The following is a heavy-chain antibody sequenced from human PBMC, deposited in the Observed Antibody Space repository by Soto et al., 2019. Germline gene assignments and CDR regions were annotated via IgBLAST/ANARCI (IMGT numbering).Heavy chain of an antibody. D-gene: IGHD5-12*01. Sequence: QVQLVESGGGVVQPGRSLRLSCAASGFTFSDYAMHWVRLAPGKGLGWVAFMSYDGSNKYYADSVKGRFTISRDNSKNTRYLQMNSLGAEDTAVYYCARDPSGDGYNSDGMDVWGQGTTVTVSS. CDR3: ARDPSGDGYNSDGMDV. V-gene: IGHV3-30-3*01. CDR1: GFTFSDYA. J-gene: IGHJ6*02. CDR2: MSYDGSNK.